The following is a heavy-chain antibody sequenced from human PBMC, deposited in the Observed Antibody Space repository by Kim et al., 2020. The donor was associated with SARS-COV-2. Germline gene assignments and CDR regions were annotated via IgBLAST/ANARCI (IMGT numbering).Heavy chain of an antibody. D-gene: IGHD1-26*01. CDR3: AKNNVGVFRQLDV. Sequence: YADSVKGRFTISRDNSKNTLYLQMNSLRAEDTAVYYCAKNNVGVFRQLDVWGQGTTVTVSS. V-gene: IGHV3-23*01. J-gene: IGHJ6*02.